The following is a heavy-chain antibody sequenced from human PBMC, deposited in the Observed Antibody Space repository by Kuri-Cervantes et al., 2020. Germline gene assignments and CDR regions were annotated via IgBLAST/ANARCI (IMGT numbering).Heavy chain of an antibody. J-gene: IGHJ6*03. CDR1: GFTFSSYF. Sequence: GGSLRLSCAASGFTFSSYFMHWVRQAPGKGLEWVAVISYDGSNKYYADSVKGRFTISRDNSKHTVYLQMNSLRAEDTAVYYCARDRAAAGTVYYYYYMDVWGKGTTVTVSS. V-gene: IGHV3-30-3*01. CDR2: ISYDGSNK. CDR3: ARDRAAAGTVYYYYYMDV. D-gene: IGHD6-13*01.